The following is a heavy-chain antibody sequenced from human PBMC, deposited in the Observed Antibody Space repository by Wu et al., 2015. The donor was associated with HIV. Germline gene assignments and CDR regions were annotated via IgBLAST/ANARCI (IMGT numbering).Heavy chain of an antibody. CDR1: GNTFNA. V-gene: IGHV1-69*05. D-gene: IGHD6-19*01. Sequence: EVKKPGSSVKISCRASGNTFNAINWVRQAPGQGLEWMGGIIPLFGTRDYAQSLQGRLTITTDESTSTAYMTLSSLRSEDTAVYYCATPRSPGFSSAWPAYFDYWGQGTLVTVSS. CDR2: IIPLFGTR. J-gene: IGHJ4*02. CDR3: ATPRSPGFSSAWPAYFDY.